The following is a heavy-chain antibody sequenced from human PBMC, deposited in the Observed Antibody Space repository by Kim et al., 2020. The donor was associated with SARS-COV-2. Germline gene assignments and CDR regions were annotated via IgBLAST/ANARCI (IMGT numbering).Heavy chain of an antibody. Sequence: SETLSLTCTVSGGSISSSSYYWGWIRQPPGKGLEWIGSIYYSGSTYYNPSLKSRVTISVDTSKNQFSLKLSSVTAADTAVYYCARHGQLVFSGWYLEPRLPRPIGVVDYWGQGALVAVSS. D-gene: IGHD6-19*01. V-gene: IGHV4-39*01. J-gene: IGHJ4*02. CDR1: GGSISSSSYY. CDR2: IYYSGST. CDR3: ARHGQLVFSGWYLEPRLPRPIGVVDY.